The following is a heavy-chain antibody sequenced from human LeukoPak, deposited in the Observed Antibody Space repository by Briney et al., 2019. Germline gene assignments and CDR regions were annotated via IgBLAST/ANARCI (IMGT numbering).Heavy chain of an antibody. J-gene: IGHJ4*02. CDR2: IYYSGST. V-gene: IGHV4-31*03. Sequence: PSETLSLTCTVSGGSISSGGYYWNWIRQQPGKGLEWIGYIYYSGSTYYNPSLKSRVTISVDTSENQFSLKLSSVTAADTALYYCARASTVRNGFDYWGQGTLVTVSS. CDR3: ARASTVRNGFDY. CDR1: GGSISSGGYY. D-gene: IGHD3-10*01.